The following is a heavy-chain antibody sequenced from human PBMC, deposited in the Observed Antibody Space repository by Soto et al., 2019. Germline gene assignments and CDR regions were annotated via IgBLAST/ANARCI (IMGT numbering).Heavy chain of an antibody. D-gene: IGHD3-22*01. Sequence: GGSLRLSCAASGFTFSRYWISWVRQAPGKGLEWVANIKQDGSEKYYVDSVKVRFTISRDNAKNSLYLQMNSLRAKDTDVYFCARDHRSWYYDSSGHGYGYWGQGTLVTVSS. CDR3: ARDHRSWYYDSSGHGYGY. CDR2: IKQDGSEK. J-gene: IGHJ4*02. CDR1: GFTFSRYW. V-gene: IGHV3-7*05.